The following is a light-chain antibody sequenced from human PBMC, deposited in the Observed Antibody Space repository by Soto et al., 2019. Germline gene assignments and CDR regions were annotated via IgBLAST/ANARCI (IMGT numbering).Light chain of an antibody. CDR2: EGS. CDR3: CSFSGSGSVI. CDR1: SSDVGTYNL. Sequence: QSVLTQPASVSGSPGQPITISCTGTSSDVGTYNLVSWYQHHPGKAPQLIIYEGSKRPSGVSTRFSGSKSGSTASLTISGLQAEDEADYHCCSFSGSGSVIFGGGTKLTVL. J-gene: IGLJ2*01. V-gene: IGLV2-23*01.